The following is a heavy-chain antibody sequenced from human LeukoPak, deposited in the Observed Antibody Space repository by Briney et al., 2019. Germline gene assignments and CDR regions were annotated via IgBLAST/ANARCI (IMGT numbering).Heavy chain of an antibody. CDR3: ARDAIAVAAFGPLDY. CDR2: IWYDGSNK. CDR1: GFTFSSYA. J-gene: IGHJ4*02. Sequence: GGSLRLSCAASGFTFSSYAMTWVRQAPGKGLEWVAVIWYDGSNKYYADSVKGRFTISSDNSKNTLYLQMNSLRAEDTAVYYCARDAIAVAAFGPLDYWGQGTLVTVSS. D-gene: IGHD6-19*01. V-gene: IGHV3-33*08.